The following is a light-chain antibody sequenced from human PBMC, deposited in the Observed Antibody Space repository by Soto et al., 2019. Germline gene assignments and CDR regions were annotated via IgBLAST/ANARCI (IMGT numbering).Light chain of an antibody. J-gene: IGKJ5*01. Sequence: DIQMTQSPSSLSASVGERVTITCRASQDISNYLNWCQQKPGKAPKLLIYDASNLETGVPSRFSGTGSGTDFTFTISSLQPEDIATYYCQQDDSLPITFGQGTRLEIK. V-gene: IGKV1-33*01. CDR3: QQDDSLPIT. CDR2: DAS. CDR1: QDISNY.